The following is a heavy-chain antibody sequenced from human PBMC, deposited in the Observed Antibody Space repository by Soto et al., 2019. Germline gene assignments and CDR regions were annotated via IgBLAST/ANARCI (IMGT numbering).Heavy chain of an antibody. Sequence: PSETLSLTCTVSYDSISSGDYYWSWIRQHPGKGLEWIGYIYYIGNTYYSPSLKSRVTISVDTSRNQFSLKLTSVTAAETAVYYCARWLLVRDAFDLWGQGTMVTVSS. CDR3: ARWLLVRDAFDL. D-gene: IGHD5-18*01. CDR2: IYYIGNT. CDR1: YDSISSGDYY. J-gene: IGHJ3*01. V-gene: IGHV4-31*03.